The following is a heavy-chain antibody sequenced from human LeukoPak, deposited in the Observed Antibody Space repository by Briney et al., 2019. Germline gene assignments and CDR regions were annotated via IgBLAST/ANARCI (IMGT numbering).Heavy chain of an antibody. Sequence: KSGGPLRLSCAASGFTFSDYYMSWIRQAPGKGLEWVSYISSSGSTIYYADSVKGRFTISRDNAKNSLYLQMNSLRAEDTAVYYCAREVGDYYYYYGMDVWGQGTTVTVSS. D-gene: IGHD2-15*01. CDR3: AREVGDYYYYYGMDV. CDR1: GFTFSDYY. J-gene: IGHJ6*02. V-gene: IGHV3-11*01. CDR2: ISSSGSTI.